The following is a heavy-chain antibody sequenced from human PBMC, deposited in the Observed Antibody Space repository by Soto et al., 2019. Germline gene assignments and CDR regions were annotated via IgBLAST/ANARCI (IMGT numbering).Heavy chain of an antibody. V-gene: IGHV3-23*01. CDR1: GFTFSSYV. CDR2: ISGSGGST. D-gene: IGHD3-3*01. CDR3: AKDVDFWSGPPDY. Sequence: GGSLRLSCAASGFTFSSYVMSWVRQAPGKGLEWVSAISGSGGSTYYADSVKGRFTISRDNSKNTLYLQMNSLRAEDTAVYYCAKDVDFWSGPPDYWGQGTLVTVSS. J-gene: IGHJ4*02.